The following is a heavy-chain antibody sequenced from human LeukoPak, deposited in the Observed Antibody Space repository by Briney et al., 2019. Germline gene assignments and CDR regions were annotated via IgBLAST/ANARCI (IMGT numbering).Heavy chain of an antibody. D-gene: IGHD3-22*01. Sequence: RPSETLSLTCTVSGGSISSYYWSWIRQPPGKGLEWIGYIYYSGSTNYNPSLKSRVTISVDTSKNQFSLKLSSVTAADTAVYYCASRRRWYYYDSSGYYYRWDYWGQGTLVTVSS. CDR1: GGSISSYY. CDR3: ASRRRWYYYDSSGYYYRWDY. V-gene: IGHV4-59*12. CDR2: IYYSGST. J-gene: IGHJ4*02.